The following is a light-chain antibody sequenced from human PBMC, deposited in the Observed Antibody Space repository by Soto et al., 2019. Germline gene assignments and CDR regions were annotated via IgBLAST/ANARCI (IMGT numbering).Light chain of an antibody. J-gene: IGKJ4*01. V-gene: IGKV1-5*01. CDR2: EAS. CDR3: QYYSRD. CDR1: RDISTW. Sequence: DIQMTQSPSTLSASVGDRVTIPCRASRDISTWLAWYQQKPGKATKVLIYEASNLESGVPSRFSGSGSGTEFTLTISSLQPDAFATYYCQYYSRDFGGGTRVEIK.